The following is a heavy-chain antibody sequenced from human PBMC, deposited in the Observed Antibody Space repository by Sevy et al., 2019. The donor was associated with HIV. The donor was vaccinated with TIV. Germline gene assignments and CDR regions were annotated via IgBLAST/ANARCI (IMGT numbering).Heavy chain of an antibody. CDR2: IVPILGTT. D-gene: IGHD2-15*01. V-gene: IGHV1-69*11. CDR3: AGCRGYCSGGRCYVDYFFDL. Sequence: ASVKVSCKASGGTFGSYAFSWVRQAPGQGLEWMGRIVPILGTTNYPQKFQGGVTITAAGSTATVYLELSSLRSDDTAVYYCAGCRGYCSGGRCYVDYFFDLWGQGTLVTVSS. CDR1: GGTFGSYA. J-gene: IGHJ4*02.